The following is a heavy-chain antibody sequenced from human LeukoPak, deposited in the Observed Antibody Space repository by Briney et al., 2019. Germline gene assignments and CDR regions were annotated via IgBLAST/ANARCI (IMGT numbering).Heavy chain of an antibody. D-gene: IGHD3-10*01. V-gene: IGHV3-30*04. CDR2: ISYDGSNK. CDR3: ARDIGDY. Sequence: AGGSLRLSCAASGFTFSGSAMHWVRQAPGKGLEWVAVISYDGSNKYYADSVKGRFTISRDNSKNTLYLQMNSLRAEDTAVYYCARDIGDYWGQGTLVTVSS. CDR1: GFTFSGSA. J-gene: IGHJ4*02.